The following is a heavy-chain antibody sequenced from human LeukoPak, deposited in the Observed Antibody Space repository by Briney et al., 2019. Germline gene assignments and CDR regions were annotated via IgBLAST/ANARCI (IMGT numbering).Heavy chain of an antibody. J-gene: IGHJ2*01. Sequence: GASVTVSFKASGGTFSSYAISWVRQAPGQGLEWMGGIIPIFGTANYAQKFQGRVTITADESTSTAYMELSSLRSEDTAVYYCARVRIPRAWYFDLWGRGTLVTVSS. V-gene: IGHV1-69*13. CDR3: ARVRIPRAWYFDL. CDR2: IIPIFGTA. CDR1: GGTFSSYA. D-gene: IGHD2-15*01.